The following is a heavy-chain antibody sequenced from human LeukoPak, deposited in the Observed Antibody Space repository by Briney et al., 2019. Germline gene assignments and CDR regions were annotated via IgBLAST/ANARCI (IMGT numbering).Heavy chain of an antibody. Sequence: SETLSLTCAVYGGSFSGYYWSWIRQPPGKGLEWIGEINHSGSTNYNPSLKSRVTISVDTSKNQFSLKLSSVTAADTAVYYCARAHRVAYYYGSGSYYNEYYYYGMDVWSQGTTVTVSS. CDR3: ARAHRVAYYYGSGSYYNEYYYYGMDV. V-gene: IGHV4-34*01. D-gene: IGHD3-10*01. CDR1: GGSFSGYY. J-gene: IGHJ6*02. CDR2: INHSGST.